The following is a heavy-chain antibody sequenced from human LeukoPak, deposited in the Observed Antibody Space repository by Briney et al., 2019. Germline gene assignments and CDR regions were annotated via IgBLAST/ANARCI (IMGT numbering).Heavy chain of an antibody. J-gene: IGHJ5*02. CDR2: IYTSGST. CDR3: ARRPIVGSKGFYFDP. D-gene: IGHD2-21*01. V-gene: IGHV4-4*07. Sequence: SETLSLTCTVSGDSISSYYWSWIRQPAGKGLEWIGRIYTSGSTNYNPSLKSRVTMSVDTSKNQFSLKLASLTAADTAFYYCARRPIVGSKGFYFDPWGQGTLVTVSS. CDR1: GDSISSYY.